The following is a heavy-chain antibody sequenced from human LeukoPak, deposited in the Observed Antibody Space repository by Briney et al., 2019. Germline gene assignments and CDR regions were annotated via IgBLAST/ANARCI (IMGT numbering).Heavy chain of an antibody. CDR2: IKPDGSEG. V-gene: IGHV3-7*04. J-gene: IGHJ4*02. CDR3: AREMDLDY. Sequence: GGSLRLSCAASGFTLSTYWMSWVRQAPGKGLEWVANIKPDGSEGSYVDSVKGRFTISRDNADNSLYLQMNSLRAEDTAVYYCAREMDLDYWGQGTLVTVSS. D-gene: IGHD2-8*01. CDR1: GFTLSTYW.